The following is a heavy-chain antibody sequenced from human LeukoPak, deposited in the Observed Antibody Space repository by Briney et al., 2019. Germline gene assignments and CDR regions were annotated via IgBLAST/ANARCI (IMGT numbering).Heavy chain of an antibody. CDR1: GFTFSSYS. D-gene: IGHD6-19*01. CDR3: AGGRDSSGGGFDY. V-gene: IGHV3-21*01. Sequence: GGSLRLSCAASGFTFSSYSMNWVRQAPGKGLEWVSSISSSSSYIYYADSVKGRFTISRDNAKISLYLKMNSLRAEDTAVYYCAGGRDSSGGGFDYWGQGTLVTVSS. CDR2: ISSSSSYI. J-gene: IGHJ4*02.